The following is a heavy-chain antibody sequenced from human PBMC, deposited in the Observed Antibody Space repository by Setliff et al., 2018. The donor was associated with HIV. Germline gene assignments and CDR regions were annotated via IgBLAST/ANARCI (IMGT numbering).Heavy chain of an antibody. CDR3: AKDGDYSNWDYDAFDI. V-gene: IGHV3-30*02. D-gene: IGHD1-7*01. J-gene: IGHJ3*02. CDR2: INYDESSE. Sequence: GGSLRLSCAASGFTFTAHGMHWVRQAPGKGLEWVAFINYDESSEYYVDSVKGRVTISRDNSKNTVDLQMNSLRAEDTAVYYCAKDGDYSNWDYDAFDIWGQGTMVTVSS. CDR1: GFTFTAHG.